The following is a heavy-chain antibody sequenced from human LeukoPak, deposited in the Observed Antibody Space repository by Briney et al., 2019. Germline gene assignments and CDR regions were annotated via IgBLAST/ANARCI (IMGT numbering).Heavy chain of an antibody. CDR3: ASTPRRYCTNGVCYFMAYYYYYGMDV. D-gene: IGHD2-8*01. Sequence: SETLSLTCAVYGGSFSGYYWSWIRQPPGKGLEWIGEINHSGSTNYNPSLKSRVTISVDTSKNQFSLKLSSVTAADTAVYYCASTPRRYCTNGVCYFMAYYYYYGMDVWGQGTTVTVSS. CDR2: INHSGST. J-gene: IGHJ6*02. V-gene: IGHV4-34*01. CDR1: GGSFSGYY.